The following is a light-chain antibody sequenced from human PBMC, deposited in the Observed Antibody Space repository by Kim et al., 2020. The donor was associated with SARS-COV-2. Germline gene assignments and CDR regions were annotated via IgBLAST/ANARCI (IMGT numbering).Light chain of an antibody. CDR3: QQYYSTPRT. CDR2: WAS. J-gene: IGKJ1*01. Sequence: ATINWKSSQTVLYSASRRKDLAWYQQKPGQPPKRLIYWASTRGSGVPDRFSGSGYGTDFTLTIRGVQAEDVAVYYCQQYYSTPRTFGLRTKVDSK. CDR1: QTVLYSASRRKD. V-gene: IGKV4-1*01.